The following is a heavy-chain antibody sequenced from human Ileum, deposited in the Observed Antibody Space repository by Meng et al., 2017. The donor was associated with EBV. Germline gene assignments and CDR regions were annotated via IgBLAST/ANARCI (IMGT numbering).Heavy chain of an antibody. CDR1: GGSITNGDYF. CDR3: ARRRGDHDYLDD. J-gene: IGHJ4*02. V-gene: IGHV4-39*01. Sequence: QRPVQGSGPGVVKPWEPLSLMCTPSGGSITNGDYFWDWIRQAPGKGLDWITSLCPSGNTYNNPSLKSRVTTSVDTSKNQFSLWLNSMTAADTAVYYCARRRGDHDYLDDWGQGTLVTVSS. D-gene: IGHD4-17*01. CDR2: LCPSGNT.